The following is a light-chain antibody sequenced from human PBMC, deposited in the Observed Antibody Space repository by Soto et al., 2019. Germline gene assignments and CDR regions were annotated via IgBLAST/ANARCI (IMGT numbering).Light chain of an antibody. J-gene: IGKJ2*01. CDR1: QSIDNW. V-gene: IGKV1-5*03. CDR2: EAS. Sequence: DIQMTQSPSTLSASVGDRVTITCRASQSIDNWLAWYQQKPGKAPKLLIHEASSLESGVPSRFSGSGFGTEFTLTISSLQPDDFANYYCQQYNTYSYTFGQGTKLEIK. CDR3: QQYNTYSYT.